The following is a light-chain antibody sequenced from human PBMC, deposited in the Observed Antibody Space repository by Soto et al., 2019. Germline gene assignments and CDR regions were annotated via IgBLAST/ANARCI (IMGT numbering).Light chain of an antibody. CDR3: HQYNNWPPAT. Sequence: EVVMTQSQATLSVFPGERATLSCRASQSVINNLAWYQQKPGQAPRLLIYGASTRATGIPARFSGSGSGTEFTLTISSLQSEDFAVYYCHQYNNWPPATFGGGTKVEIK. V-gene: IGKV3-15*01. J-gene: IGKJ4*01. CDR1: QSVINN. CDR2: GAS.